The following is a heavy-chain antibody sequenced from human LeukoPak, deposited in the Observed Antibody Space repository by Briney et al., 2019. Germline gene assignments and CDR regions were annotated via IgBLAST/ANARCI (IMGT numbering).Heavy chain of an antibody. Sequence: KASETLSLTCAVYGGSLSGYYWSWIRQPPGKGLEWIGEINHSGSTYYNPSLKSRITISVDTSKNQFSLKLSSVTAADTAVYFCARHFDPRSEVGATFFLSGYYFDYWGQGTLVTVSS. CDR2: INHSGST. CDR3: ARHFDPRSEVGATFFLSGYYFDY. J-gene: IGHJ4*02. CDR1: GGSLSGYY. V-gene: IGHV4-34*01. D-gene: IGHD1-26*01.